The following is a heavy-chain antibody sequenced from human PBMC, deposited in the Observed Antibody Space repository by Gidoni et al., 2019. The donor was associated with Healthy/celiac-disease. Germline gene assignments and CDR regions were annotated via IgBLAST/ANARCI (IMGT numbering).Heavy chain of an antibody. CDR3: AHGPSIHWYFDL. CDR2: IYWDDDK. V-gene: IGHV2-5*02. CDR1: GFSLSTRGVG. J-gene: IGHJ2*01. Sequence: QITLKESGPTLVKPTQTPTLTCPFSGFSLSTRGVGVGWIRQPPGKALEWLALIYWDDDKRYSPSLKSRLTITKDTSKNQVVLTMTNMDPVDTATYYCAHGPSIHWYFDLWGRGTLVTVSS.